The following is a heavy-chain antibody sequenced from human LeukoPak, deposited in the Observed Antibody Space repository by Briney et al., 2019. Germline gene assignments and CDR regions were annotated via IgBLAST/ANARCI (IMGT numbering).Heavy chain of an antibody. CDR1: GFTFSSYW. CDR3: ARDGLAAATLHWCFDL. J-gene: IGHJ2*01. V-gene: IGHV3-7*01. Sequence: GGSLRLSCAASGFTFSSYWMSWARQAPGKGLEWVANIKGDGSERNYVDSVKGRFTISRDNARNSLYLQMNSLRAEDTAVYYCARDGLAAATLHWCFDLWGRGTLVTVSS. D-gene: IGHD2-15*01. CDR2: IKGDGSER.